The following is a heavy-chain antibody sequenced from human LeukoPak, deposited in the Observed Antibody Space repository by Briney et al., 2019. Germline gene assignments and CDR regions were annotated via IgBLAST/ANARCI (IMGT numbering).Heavy chain of an antibody. V-gene: IGHV1-2*06. CDR2: INPNSGGT. D-gene: IGHD3-10*01. Sequence: ASVKVSCKASGYTFTSYYIHWVRQAPGQGLEWMGRINPNSGGTDYAQKFQGRVTMTRDTSISTAYMELIGLRSDDTAVYYCARGLYGSGSYNHLDFWGQGTLVTVSS. CDR3: ARGLYGSGSYNHLDF. J-gene: IGHJ4*02. CDR1: GYTFTSYY.